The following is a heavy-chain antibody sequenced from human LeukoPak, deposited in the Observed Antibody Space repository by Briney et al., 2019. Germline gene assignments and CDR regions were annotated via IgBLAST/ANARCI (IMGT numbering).Heavy chain of an antibody. D-gene: IGHD2-2*01. V-gene: IGHV3-48*04. Sequence: QSGGSLRLSCAASGFTFFNYSMNWVRQAPGKGLEWIPCITSSGNSLYYADSVKGRFTISRDTAKNSLYLRMNSLRAEDTAVYYCARVGYCSTTSCPRNFDYWGQGTLVTVSS. CDR2: ITSSGNSL. J-gene: IGHJ4*02. CDR1: GFTFFNYS. CDR3: ARVGYCSTTSCPRNFDY.